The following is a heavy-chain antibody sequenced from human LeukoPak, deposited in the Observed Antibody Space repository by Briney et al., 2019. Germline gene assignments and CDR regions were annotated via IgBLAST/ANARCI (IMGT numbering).Heavy chain of an antibody. V-gene: IGHV5-51*01. D-gene: IGHD4-17*01. CDR2: IYPGDSDT. J-gene: IGHJ4*02. Sequence: GESLKISCKGSGYSFTSYWIGCVRQMPGKGLEWMGSIYPGDSDTRYSPSFQGQVTISADKSISTAYLQWSSLKAPDTAMYYCARPTTYGDYLGAAGYWGQGTLVTVSS. CDR3: ARPTTYGDYLGAAGY. CDR1: GYSFTSYW.